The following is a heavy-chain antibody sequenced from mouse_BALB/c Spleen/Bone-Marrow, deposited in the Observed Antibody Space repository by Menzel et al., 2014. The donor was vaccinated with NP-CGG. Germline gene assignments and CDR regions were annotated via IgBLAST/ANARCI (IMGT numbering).Heavy chain of an antibody. CDR2: INAGSSTI. Sequence: VQLKDSGGGLVQPGGSLNLACVASGYAFGSYWMSWARQAPGKGLEWIGAINAGSSTINYSPSLKDNFITSSDNAKNSLYRKRRKGRSEATACYYCPKLGYYGFHDNWGQDTTPTVSS. CDR1: GYAFGSYW. D-gene: IGHD1-2*01. CDR3: PKLGYYGFHDN. J-gene: IGHJ2*01. V-gene: IGHV4-2*02.